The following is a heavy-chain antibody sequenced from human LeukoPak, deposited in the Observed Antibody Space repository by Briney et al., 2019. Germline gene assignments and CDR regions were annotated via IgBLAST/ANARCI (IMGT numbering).Heavy chain of an antibody. Sequence: SGGSLRLSCAVSGFAVSSNYMSWVRQAPGKGLEWVSIIYSGGSTYYADSVKGRFTISRDNSKNTLYLQMNSLRAEDTAVNYCARVASSSWYYYGVDVWGQGTTVTVSS. CDR3: ARVASSSWYYYGVDV. CDR2: IYSGGST. CDR1: GFAVSSNY. V-gene: IGHV3-53*01. D-gene: IGHD6-13*01. J-gene: IGHJ6*02.